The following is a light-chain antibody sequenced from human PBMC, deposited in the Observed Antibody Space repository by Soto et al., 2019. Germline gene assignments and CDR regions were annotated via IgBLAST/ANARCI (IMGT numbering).Light chain of an antibody. CDR2: AAS. CDR3: QKYNSAPRAT. V-gene: IGKV1-27*01. J-gene: IGKJ4*01. Sequence: DIQMTQSPSSLSASVGDRVTIACRASQGISNYLAWYQQKPGKVPKLLIYAASTLQSGVPSRFSGSGSGTDFTLTISNLQPEDVATYYCQKYNSAPRATFGGGTKVDIK. CDR1: QGISNY.